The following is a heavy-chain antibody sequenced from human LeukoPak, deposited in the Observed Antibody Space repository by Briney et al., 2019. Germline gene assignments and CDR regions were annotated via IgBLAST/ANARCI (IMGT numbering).Heavy chain of an antibody. V-gene: IGHV1-18*04. J-gene: IGHJ5*02. CDR1: GFRFTSFG. Sequence: ASVNVSCKASGFRFTSFGVSWVRQAPGQGLEWMGWINNYFGVTHYAEKFEDRVTMTIDTSTATAYMELRSLRYDDTAIYYCARDSDYSGNGNGDWFDPWGQGTVVTVSS. D-gene: IGHD4-11*01. CDR2: INNYFGVT. CDR3: ARDSDYSGNGNGDWFDP.